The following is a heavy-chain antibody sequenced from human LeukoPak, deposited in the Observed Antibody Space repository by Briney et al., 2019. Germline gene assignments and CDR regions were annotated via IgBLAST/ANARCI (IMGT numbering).Heavy chain of an antibody. CDR3: ARLVGAPDAFDI. CDR2: ISWNSGSI. Sequence: GRSLRLSCAASGFTFDDYAMHWVRQAPGKGLEWVSGISWNSGSIGYADSVKGRFTISRDNAKNSLYLQMNSLRAEDMVLYYCARLVGAPDAFDIWGQGTMVTVSS. CDR1: GFTFDDYA. J-gene: IGHJ3*02. V-gene: IGHV3-9*03. D-gene: IGHD1-26*01.